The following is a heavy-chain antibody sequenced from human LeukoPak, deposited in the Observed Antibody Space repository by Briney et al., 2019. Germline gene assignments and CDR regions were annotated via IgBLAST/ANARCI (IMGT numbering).Heavy chain of an antibody. Sequence: SETLSLTCTVSGGSISSGDYYWSWIRQPPGKGLEWLGYIYYSGSTYYNPSLKSRVTISVDTSKNQFSLKLSSVTAADTAVYYCARRSYCGGGSCYLPYYYYMDVWGKGTTVTVSS. V-gene: IGHV4-30-4*08. D-gene: IGHD2-15*01. CDR3: ARRSYCGGGSCYLPYYYYMDV. CDR1: GGSISSGDYY. J-gene: IGHJ6*03. CDR2: IYYSGST.